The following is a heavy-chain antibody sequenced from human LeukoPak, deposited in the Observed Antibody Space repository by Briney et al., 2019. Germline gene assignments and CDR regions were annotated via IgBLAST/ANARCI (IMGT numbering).Heavy chain of an antibody. J-gene: IGHJ3*02. CDR3: ARIRDGYNDAYDI. V-gene: IGHV1-8*01. Sequence: ASVKVSCKTSGYTFTTFDVNWVRQATGQGLEWMGWMNPNSGNTGFAQRFQGRVTMTRDTSASTVYMELSSLRSEDTAIYYCARIRDGYNDAYDIWGQGTVVTVPS. CDR1: GYTFTTFD. D-gene: IGHD5-24*01. CDR2: MNPNSGNT.